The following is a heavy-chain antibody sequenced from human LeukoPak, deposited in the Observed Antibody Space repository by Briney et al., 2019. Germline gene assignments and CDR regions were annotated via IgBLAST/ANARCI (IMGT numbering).Heavy chain of an antibody. CDR2: ISYDGSNK. CDR1: GFTFSSYG. Sequence: GGSLRLSCAASGFTFSSYGMHWVRQAPGKGLEWVAVISYDGSNKYYADSVKGRFTISRDNSKNTLYLQMNSLRAEDTAVYYCGKSWFSQQRLSWYFALWGRGTLVTVSS. V-gene: IGHV3-30*18. CDR3: GKSWFSQQRLSWYFAL. D-gene: IGHD1-1*01. J-gene: IGHJ2*01.